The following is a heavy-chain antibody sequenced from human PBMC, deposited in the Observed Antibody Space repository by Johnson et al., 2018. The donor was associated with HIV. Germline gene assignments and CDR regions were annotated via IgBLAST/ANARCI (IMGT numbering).Heavy chain of an antibody. D-gene: IGHD3-16*01. V-gene: IGHV3-11*04. CDR2: ISTSGSTI. J-gene: IGHJ3*02. CDR3: ATGSDQVLLGGDVFDI. Sequence: QVQLVESGGGLVKPGGPLRLSCAASGFTFRDHYMSWIRQAPGKGLEWVADISTSGSTIYYADSVKGRFTISRDNAKNSLYLQMNSLGGEDTAVYYCATGSDQVLLGGDVFDIWGQGTMVTVSS. CDR1: GFTFRDHY.